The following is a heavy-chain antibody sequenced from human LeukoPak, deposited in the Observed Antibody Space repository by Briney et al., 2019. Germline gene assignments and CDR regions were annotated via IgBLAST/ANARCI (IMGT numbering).Heavy chain of an antibody. D-gene: IGHD2-15*01. J-gene: IGHJ6*03. Sequence: ASVKVSCKASGGTFSSYAISWVRQAPGQGLEWMGWMNPNSGNTGYAQKFQGRVTMTRNTSISTAYMELSSLRSEDTAVYYCARYCSGGSWVGYYYYYMDVWGKGTTVTVSS. V-gene: IGHV1-8*02. CDR1: GGTFSSYA. CDR2: MNPNSGNT. CDR3: ARYCSGGSWVGYYYYYMDV.